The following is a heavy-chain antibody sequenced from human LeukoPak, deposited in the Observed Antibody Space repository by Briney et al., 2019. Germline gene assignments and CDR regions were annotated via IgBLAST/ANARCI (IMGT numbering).Heavy chain of an antibody. Sequence: PGGSLRLSCAASGFTFSDYYMSWIRQAPGKGLEWIGYIYYSGSTNYNPSLKSRVTISVDTSKNQFSLKLSSVTAADTAVYYCAGDLGSWIDYWGQGTLVTVSS. V-gene: IGHV4-59*01. CDR2: IYYSGST. CDR1: GFTFSDYY. J-gene: IGHJ4*02. CDR3: AGDLGSWIDY. D-gene: IGHD3-16*01.